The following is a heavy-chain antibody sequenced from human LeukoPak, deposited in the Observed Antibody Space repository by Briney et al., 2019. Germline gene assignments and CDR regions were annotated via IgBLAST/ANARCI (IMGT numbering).Heavy chain of an antibody. Sequence: PSETLCDSPAVSGGSISSSNCWSWVRQPPGKGLEWIGEIYHSGGTNYNPSLKSRVTISVDKSKNQFSLKVSSVTAADTAVYYCARHTSSSWYANCFDPWGQGPLVTVSS. CDR3: ARHTSSSWYANCFDP. D-gene: IGHD6-13*01. CDR2: IYHSGGT. V-gene: IGHV4-4*02. J-gene: IGHJ5*02. CDR1: GGSISSSNC.